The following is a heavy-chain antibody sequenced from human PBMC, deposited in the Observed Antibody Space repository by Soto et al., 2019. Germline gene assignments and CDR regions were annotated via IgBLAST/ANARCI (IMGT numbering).Heavy chain of an antibody. V-gene: IGHV4-59*01. CDR1: GGSISSYY. Sequence: QVQLQESGPGLVKPSETLSLTCTVSGGSISSYYWSWIRQPPGKGLEWIGYIYYSGSTNYNPSLKSRVTISVDTSKNQFSLKLSSVTAADTAVYYCARVGSGYDSYYFDYWGQGTLVTVSS. CDR2: IYYSGST. D-gene: IGHD5-12*01. J-gene: IGHJ4*02. CDR3: ARVGSGYDSYYFDY.